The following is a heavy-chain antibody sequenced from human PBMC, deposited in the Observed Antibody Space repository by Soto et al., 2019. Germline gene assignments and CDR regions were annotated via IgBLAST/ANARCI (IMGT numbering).Heavy chain of an antibody. V-gene: IGHV4-59*08. CDR1: GGSIGSYY. J-gene: IGHJ4*02. D-gene: IGHD3-9*01. CDR2: IYYRGNT. Sequence: SETLSLTCTVSGGSIGSYYWNWIRQPPGKGLEWIGYIYYRGNTNYNPSLKSRVTISVDTSKNQFSLKLSSVTAADTAVYYCARQPGYYDILTGYSTYYFDYWGQGTPVTVSS. CDR3: ARQPGYYDILTGYSTYYFDY.